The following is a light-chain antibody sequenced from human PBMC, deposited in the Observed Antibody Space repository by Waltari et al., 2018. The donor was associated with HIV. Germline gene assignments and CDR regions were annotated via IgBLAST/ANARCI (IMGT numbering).Light chain of an antibody. CDR2: EVS. CDR3: DSYTRSGILL. V-gene: IGLV2-14*01. Sequence: QSALTQPASVSGSPGKSITISCIGSSSDIGAYNFVSWYQQRPGKAPKLMIYEVSDRPSGSSNRFSGSKSGITASLTISGLQADDEADYYCDSYTRSGILLFGGGTRLTVL. CDR1: SSDIGAYNF. J-gene: IGLJ2*01.